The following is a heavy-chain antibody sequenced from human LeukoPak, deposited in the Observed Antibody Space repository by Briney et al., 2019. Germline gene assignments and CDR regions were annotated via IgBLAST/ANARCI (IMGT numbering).Heavy chain of an antibody. CDR2: ISAYSGNT. Sequence: ASVKVSCKASGYMFTSYAISWLRQAPGQGLEWMGWISAYSGNTNYAQRFQGRVTMTTDTSTSTAYMELRSLRSDDTAVYYCARHPYYHSSGYYVYWGQGTLVTVSS. CDR3: ARHPYYHSSGYYVY. D-gene: IGHD3-22*01. J-gene: IGHJ4*02. CDR1: GYMFTSYA. V-gene: IGHV1-18*01.